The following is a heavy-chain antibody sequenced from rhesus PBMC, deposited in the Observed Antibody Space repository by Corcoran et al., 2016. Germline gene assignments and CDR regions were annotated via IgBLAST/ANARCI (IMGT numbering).Heavy chain of an antibody. CDR1: GGSISGYYY. CDR2: IYGYSAST. J-gene: IGHJ6*01. CDR3: ARGSSYSYYGLDS. D-gene: IGHD4-29*01. Sequence: QVKLQQWGEGLVKPSETLSLTCAVYGGSISGYYYWSWIRQPPGKGLEWIGYIYGYSASTNYNPSLKNRVTISQDTSKNQFSLKLSSVTAADTAVYYCARGSSYSYYGLDSWGQGVVVTVSS. V-gene: IGHV4-73*01.